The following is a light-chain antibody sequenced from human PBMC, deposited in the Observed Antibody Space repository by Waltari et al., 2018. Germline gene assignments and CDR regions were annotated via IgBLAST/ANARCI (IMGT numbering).Light chain of an antibody. CDR2: EDN. CDR1: SGSLASNN. V-gene: IGLV6-57*01. CDR3: QSYDSSINWV. J-gene: IGLJ3*02. Sequence: NFMLTQPHSVSESPGKTVTISCTRSSGSLASNNLTWYQQRPGSSPTTVIYEDNQRPSGVPDRFSGSIDSSSNSASLTISGLKTEDEADYYCQSYDSSINWVFGGGTKLTVL.